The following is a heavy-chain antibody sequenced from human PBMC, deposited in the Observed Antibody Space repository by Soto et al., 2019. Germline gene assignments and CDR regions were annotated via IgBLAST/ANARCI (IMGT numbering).Heavy chain of an antibody. Sequence: PGGSLRLSCAASGFTFSSYGMHWVRQAPGKGLEWVAVIWYDGSNKYYADSVKGRFTISRDNSKNTLYLQMNSLRAEDTAVYYCARDGQWELLQGFVDYWGQGTLVTVSS. CDR2: IWYDGSNK. J-gene: IGHJ4*02. CDR1: GFTFSSYG. CDR3: ARDGQWELLQGFVDY. V-gene: IGHV3-33*01. D-gene: IGHD1-26*01.